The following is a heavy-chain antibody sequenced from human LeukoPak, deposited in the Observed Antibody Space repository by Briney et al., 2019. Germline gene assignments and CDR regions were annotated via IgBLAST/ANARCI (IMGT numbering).Heavy chain of an antibody. CDR1: GFSLSTNGVG. CDR2: IYWNDDK. D-gene: IGHD2-15*01. V-gene: IGHV2-5*01. Sequence: SGPTLVKPTQTLTLTCTFSGFSLSTNGVGVGWIRQPPGKALEWLAVIYWNDDKRYSPSLKSRLTITKDTSKNQVVLTMTNMDPVDTATYFCTQLGWWTPKNWGQGTLLTASS. CDR3: TQLGWWTPKN. J-gene: IGHJ4*02.